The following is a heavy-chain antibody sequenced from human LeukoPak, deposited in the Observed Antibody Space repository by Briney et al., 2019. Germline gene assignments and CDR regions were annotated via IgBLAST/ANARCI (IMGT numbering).Heavy chain of an antibody. V-gene: IGHV3-30*18. J-gene: IGHJ4*02. CDR1: GFTFSSYG. D-gene: IGHD3-9*01. CDR2: ISYDGSNK. Sequence: AGGSLRLSCAASGFTFSSYGMHWVRQAPGKGLEWVAVISYDGSNKYYADSVKGRFTISRDNSKNTLYLQMNSLRAEDTAVYYCAKDPVPHYDILTGPIFDYWGQGTLVTVSS. CDR3: AKDPVPHYDILTGPIFDY.